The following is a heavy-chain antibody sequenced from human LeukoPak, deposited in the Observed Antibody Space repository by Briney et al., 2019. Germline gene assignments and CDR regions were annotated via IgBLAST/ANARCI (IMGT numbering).Heavy chain of an antibody. J-gene: IGHJ3*02. D-gene: IGHD6-19*01. V-gene: IGHV1-46*01. Sequence: ASVKVSCKASGYTFTSYHMHWLRQAPGQGLEWMGIINPSGGSTSYAQRFQGRVTMTRDTSTSTVYMELSSLRSEDTAVYYCARGPYSSGGRDAFDIWGQGTMVTVSS. CDR2: INPSGGST. CDR1: GYTFTSYH. CDR3: ARGPYSSGGRDAFDI.